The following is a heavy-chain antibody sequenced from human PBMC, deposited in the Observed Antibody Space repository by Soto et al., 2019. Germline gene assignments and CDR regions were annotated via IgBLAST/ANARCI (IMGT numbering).Heavy chain of an antibody. Sequence: ASVKVSCKASGYTFTSYDINWVRQATGQGLEWMGWMNPNSGNTGYAQKFQGRVTMTRNTSISTAYMELSSLRSEDTAVYYCARGREDIVVVVAATAFAIWGQGTMVTVSS. J-gene: IGHJ3*02. CDR1: GYTFTSYD. D-gene: IGHD2-15*01. CDR2: MNPNSGNT. V-gene: IGHV1-8*01. CDR3: ARGREDIVVVVAATAFAI.